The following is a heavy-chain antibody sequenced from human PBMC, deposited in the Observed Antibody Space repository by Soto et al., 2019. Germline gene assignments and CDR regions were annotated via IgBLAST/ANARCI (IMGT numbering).Heavy chain of an antibody. Sequence: GGSLRLSCAVFGFIFGDYEMNWVRQAPGKGLEWVSYISSRGSTKYYADSVKGRFTISRDNAKNSLYLQMNSLRDEDTAVYYCATIEIYCGGGSCYSTSWGQGTPVTVSS. J-gene: IGHJ5*02. D-gene: IGHD2-15*01. V-gene: IGHV3-48*03. CDR1: GFIFGDYE. CDR2: ISSRGSTK. CDR3: ATIEIYCGGGSCYSTS.